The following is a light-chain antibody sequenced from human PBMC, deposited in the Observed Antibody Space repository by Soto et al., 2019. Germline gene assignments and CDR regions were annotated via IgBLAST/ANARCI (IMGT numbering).Light chain of an antibody. CDR1: QSVSNNY. CDR3: QHHGDSVYT. CDR2: GAS. Sequence: EIVLTQSPGTLSLSPGERATLSCRASQSVSNNYLAWYQQKPGQAPRLLIYGASNRATGIPDRFSGSGSGTDFTLTISRLEPEDFAVYYCQHHGDSVYTFGQGTKLEIK. J-gene: IGKJ2*01. V-gene: IGKV3-20*01.